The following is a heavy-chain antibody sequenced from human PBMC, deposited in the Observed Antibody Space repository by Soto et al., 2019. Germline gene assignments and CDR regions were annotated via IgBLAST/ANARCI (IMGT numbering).Heavy chain of an antibody. D-gene: IGHD2-21*01. V-gene: IGHV1-69*01. CDR3: AGSVVAVIAFGCQYYGMDA. Sequence: QVQLLQSGAEVKRSGTSVKVSCTAAAGTFRSYAMSWVRQAPGQGLEWMGGIIPMFGTPNYAQNFKGRLTITADESTRTAYMELSSLRSEDTAVYYCAGSVVAVIAFGCQYYGMDAWGPGATVTAS. CDR2: IIPMFGTP. J-gene: IGHJ6*02. CDR1: AGTFRSYA.